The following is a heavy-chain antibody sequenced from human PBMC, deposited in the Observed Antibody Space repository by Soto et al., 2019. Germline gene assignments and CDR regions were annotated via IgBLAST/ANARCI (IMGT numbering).Heavy chain of an antibody. V-gene: IGHV3-23*01. CDR1: GLAFSSYA. CDR2: ISGSGGST. D-gene: IGHD6-13*01. J-gene: IGHJ4*02. Sequence: HPGGSLRLCCAACGLAFSSYAMSWVRQAPGKGLEWVSAISGSGGSTYYADSVKGRFTISRDNSKNTLYLQMNSLRAEDTAVYYCAKASSSWMGVLDYWGQGTLVTVSS. CDR3: AKASSSWMGVLDY.